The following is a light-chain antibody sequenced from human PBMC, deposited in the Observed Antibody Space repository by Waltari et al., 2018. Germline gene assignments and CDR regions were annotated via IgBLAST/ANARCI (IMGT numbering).Light chain of an antibody. CDR3: QQYDNYWT. CDR1: QSISNW. CDR2: KAS. J-gene: IGKJ1*01. V-gene: IGKV1-5*03. Sequence: DIQMTQSPSTLSASVGDRVTITCRASQSISNWLAWYQQKPGKAPTLLIYKASNLESGVPSRFSGSGSGTEFTLTISSLQPDDFATYYCQQYDNYWTFGQGTKVEI.